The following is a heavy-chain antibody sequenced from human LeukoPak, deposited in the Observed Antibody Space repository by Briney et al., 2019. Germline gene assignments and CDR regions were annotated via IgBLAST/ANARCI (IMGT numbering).Heavy chain of an antibody. CDR3: ARGRRYSGYEGNY. CDR2: MNPNSGNT. V-gene: IGHV1-8*01. Sequence: GASVKVPCKASGYTFTSYDINWVRQATGQGLEWMGWMNPNSGNTGYAQKFQGRVTMTRNTSISTAYMELSSLRSEDTAVYYCARGRRYSGYEGNYWGQGTLVTVSS. D-gene: IGHD5-12*01. CDR1: GYTFTSYD. J-gene: IGHJ4*02.